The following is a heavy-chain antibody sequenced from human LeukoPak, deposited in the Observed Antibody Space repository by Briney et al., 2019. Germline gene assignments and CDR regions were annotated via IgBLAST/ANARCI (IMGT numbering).Heavy chain of an antibody. CDR1: GGSFSGYY. J-gene: IGHJ4*02. Sequence: PSETLSLTCAVYGGSFSGYYWSWTRQPPGKGLEWVGEINHSGFTNYNPSLKSRVTISVDTSKNHFSLKLNSVTAADTAVYYCARGRIRGVSYRFDYWGQGTLVTVSS. D-gene: IGHD1-26*01. V-gene: IGHV4-34*01. CDR2: INHSGFT. CDR3: ARGRIRGVSYRFDY.